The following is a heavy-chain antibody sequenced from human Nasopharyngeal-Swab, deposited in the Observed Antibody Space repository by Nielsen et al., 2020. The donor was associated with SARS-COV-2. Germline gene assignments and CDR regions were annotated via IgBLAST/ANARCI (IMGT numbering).Heavy chain of an antibody. J-gene: IGHJ5*02. CDR1: GDSDPNNIAD. CDR2: TYYRSQWFY. CDR3: ARGSQGTRWS. Sequence: SQPLSLTWAISGDSDPNNIADWSRIRQSPSRGLEWLARTYYRSQWFYDYAVSVRSRIVINPDTSKNQFSLQLSSVTPEDTAVYYCARGSQGTRWSWGQGTLVTVSS. D-gene: IGHD2-15*01. V-gene: IGHV6-1*01.